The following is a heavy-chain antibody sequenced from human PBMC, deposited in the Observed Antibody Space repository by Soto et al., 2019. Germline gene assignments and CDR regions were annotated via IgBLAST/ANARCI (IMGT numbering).Heavy chain of an antibody. CDR2: INHSGST. D-gene: IGHD3-22*01. J-gene: IGHJ4*02. Sequence: SETLSLTCAVYGGSFSGYYWSWIRQPPGKGLEWIGEINHSGSTNYNPSLKSRVTISVDTSKNQFSLKLSSVTAADTAVYYCVRGPITMTSDFDYWGQGTLVTVSS. CDR1: GGSFSGYY. V-gene: IGHV4-34*01. CDR3: VRGPITMTSDFDY.